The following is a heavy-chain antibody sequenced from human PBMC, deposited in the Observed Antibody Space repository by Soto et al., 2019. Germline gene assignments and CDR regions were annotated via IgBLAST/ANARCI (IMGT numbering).Heavy chain of an antibody. Sequence: QVQLVESGGGVVQPGRSLRLSCVASGFMFSGCGMHWFRQTPGKGLEWVAGVSSDGANEHYADSVKGRFTVSRDNSKNTLYLQMNSLRAEDTAVFYCVRGVTPYFDYWGQGTVVTVSS. V-gene: IGHV3-30*03. CDR1: GFMFSGCG. CDR3: VRGVTPYFDY. D-gene: IGHD2-21*02. CDR2: VSSDGANE. J-gene: IGHJ4*02.